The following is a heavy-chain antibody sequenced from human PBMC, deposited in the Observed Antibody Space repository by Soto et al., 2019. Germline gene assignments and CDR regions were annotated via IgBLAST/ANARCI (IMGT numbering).Heavy chain of an antibody. J-gene: IGHJ3*02. CDR2: ISSSGSTI. D-gene: IGHD7-27*01. CDR3: ARDPTGDQAAFDI. V-gene: IGHV3-11*01. CDR1: GFTFSDYY. Sequence: GGSLRLSCAASGFTFSDYYMSWIRQAPGKGLEWVSYISSSGSTIYYADSVKGRFTISRDNARNSLYLQMNSLRAEDTAVYYCARDPTGDQAAFDIWGQGTMVTVSS.